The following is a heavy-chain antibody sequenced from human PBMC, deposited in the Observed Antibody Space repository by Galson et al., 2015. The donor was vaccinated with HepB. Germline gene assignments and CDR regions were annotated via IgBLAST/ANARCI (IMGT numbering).Heavy chain of an antibody. V-gene: IGHV3-48*02. CDR3: ASSDLKANFQY. D-gene: IGHD2-21*02. J-gene: IGHJ1*01. CDR2: ISSSGSTV. Sequence: SLRLSCAASGFTFTNYNMKWVRQAPGKGLEWVAYISSSGSTVYYADSVKGRFTISRDNAKDSLYLQMSSLRDEDTAVYYCASSDLKANFQYWGQGTLVTVSS. CDR1: GFTFTNYN.